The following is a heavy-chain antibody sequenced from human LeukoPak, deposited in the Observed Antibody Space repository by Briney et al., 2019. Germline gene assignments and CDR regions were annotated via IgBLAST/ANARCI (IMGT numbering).Heavy chain of an antibody. V-gene: IGHV1-18*04. D-gene: IGHD6-19*01. CDR1: GYTFTRYG. CDR3: ARSLIAVAGTADWYFDL. Sequence: ASVKVSCKASGYTFTRYGISWVRQAPGQGLEWMGWISAYNGNTNYAQKLQGRVTMTTDTSTSTAYMELRSLRSDDTAVYYCARSLIAVAGTADWYFDLWGRGTLVTVSS. J-gene: IGHJ2*01. CDR2: ISAYNGNT.